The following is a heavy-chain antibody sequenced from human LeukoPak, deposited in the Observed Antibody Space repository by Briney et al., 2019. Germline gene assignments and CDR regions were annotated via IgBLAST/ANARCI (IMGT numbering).Heavy chain of an antibody. V-gene: IGHV5-51*01. J-gene: IGHJ4*02. D-gene: IGHD5-24*01. CDR3: VRGDGSNYAEGVWFFDS. CDR1: GYTFTTYW. Sequence: GESLKISCKGSGYTFTTYWIGWVRQMPGKGLEWMGIIYPGDSESRYSPSFQGQVTMSVDKSINSAYLHWRSLKSSDTAIYFCVRGDGSNYAEGVWFFDSWGQGTRVTVSS. CDR2: IYPGDSES.